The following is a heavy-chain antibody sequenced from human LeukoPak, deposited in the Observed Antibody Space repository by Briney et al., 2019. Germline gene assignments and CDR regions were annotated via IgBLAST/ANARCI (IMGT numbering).Heavy chain of an antibody. J-gene: IGHJ4*02. CDR2: ISYDGSNK. CDR3: ARAYSDSTRKYNWNDCDY. V-gene: IGHV3-30*04. Sequence: PGGSLRLSCAASGFTFSSYAMHWVRQAPGKGLEWVAVISYDGSNKYYADSVKGRFTISRDNSKNTLYLQMNSLRAEDTAAYYCARAYSDSTRKYNWNDCDYWGQGTLVTVSS. D-gene: IGHD1-20*01. CDR1: GFTFSSYA.